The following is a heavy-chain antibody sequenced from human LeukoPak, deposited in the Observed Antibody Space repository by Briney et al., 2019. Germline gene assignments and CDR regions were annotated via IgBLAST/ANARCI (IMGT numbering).Heavy chain of an antibody. J-gene: IGHJ4*02. CDR3: ARTRSYGYNFVSKILDY. CDR1: GYSFTSYW. CDR2: IYPGDSDT. V-gene: IGHV5-51*01. Sequence: GESLKISCKGSGYSFTSYWIGWVRQMPGKGLEWMGIIYPGDSDTRYSPSFQGQVTISADKSISTAYLQWSSLKASDTAMYYCARTRSYGYNFVSKILDYWGQGTLVTVSS. D-gene: IGHD5-18*01.